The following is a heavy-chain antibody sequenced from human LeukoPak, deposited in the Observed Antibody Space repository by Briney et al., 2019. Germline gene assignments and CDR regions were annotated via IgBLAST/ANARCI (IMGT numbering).Heavy chain of an antibody. CDR3: PRERLVVPPSYCYMDV. CDR1: GASISRGSYY. Sequence: ASETLSLTCTVSGASISRGSYYWSWIRQPAGKGLEWIGRIDTSGNTKYNPSLKSGATMSVDTSKNQFSLRLSSVTAADMALYHCPRERLVVPPSYCYMDVWGEGTTVTVSS. CDR2: IDTSGNT. J-gene: IGHJ6*03. D-gene: IGHD3-10*01. V-gene: IGHV4-61*02.